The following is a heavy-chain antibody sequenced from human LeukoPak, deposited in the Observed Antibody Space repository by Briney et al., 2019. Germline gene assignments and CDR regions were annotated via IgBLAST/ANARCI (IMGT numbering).Heavy chain of an antibody. CDR1: GFTLGNYA. J-gene: IGHJ3*02. CDR3: ARALGGYDLNAFDI. D-gene: IGHD5-12*01. CDR2: ISNDGKDK. Sequence: GGSLRLSCAASGFTLGNYAMHWVRQAPGKGLEWVVVISNDGKDKYHADSVKGRFTISRDNPKNTLYLQMNSLRAEDTAVYYCARALGGYDLNAFDIWGQGTMVTVSS. V-gene: IGHV3-30*04.